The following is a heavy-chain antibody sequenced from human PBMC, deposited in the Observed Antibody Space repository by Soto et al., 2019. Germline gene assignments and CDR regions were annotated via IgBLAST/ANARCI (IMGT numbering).Heavy chain of an antibody. V-gene: IGHV4-39*01. CDR2: SYYTGGT. CDR3: ARLKYFDFWSSYPRCYFDY. J-gene: IGHJ4*02. CDR1: GGSISSSSYY. D-gene: IGHD3-3*01. Sequence: PSETLSLTCTVSGGSISSSSYYWGWIRQPPGKGLEWIGSSYYTGGTYYNPSLRSRVTISVGRSKNQFSLKLNSVTAADTAVYYCARLKYFDFWSSYPRCYFDYWGQGTVVTVSS.